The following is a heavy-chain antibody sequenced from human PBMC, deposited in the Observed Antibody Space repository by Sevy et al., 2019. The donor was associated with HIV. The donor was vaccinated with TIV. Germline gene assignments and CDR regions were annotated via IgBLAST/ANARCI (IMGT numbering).Heavy chain of an antibody. CDR2: IDPSGST. J-gene: IGHJ6*02. CDR1: GYTFITYY. V-gene: IGHV1-46*01. CDR3: ARDRDLSGSYLEYYYYAMDV. Sequence: ASVKVSCKASGYTFITYYVHWVRQAPGQGLEWMGLIDPSGSTRYAQKFQGRVSMTGDTSTTTVYMELSSLTSEDTAVYYCARDRDLSGSYLEYYYYAMDVWGQGTTVNVSS. D-gene: IGHD1-26*01.